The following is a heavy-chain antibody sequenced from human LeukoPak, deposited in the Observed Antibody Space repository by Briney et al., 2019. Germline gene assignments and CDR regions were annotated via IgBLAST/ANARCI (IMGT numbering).Heavy chain of an antibody. CDR3: ARGGGDVDAFDI. CDR2: IIPILGIT. Sequence: SVKVSCKASGGTFSTYTINWVRQAPGQGLEWMGRIIPILGITKYAQKFQGRVTITADKSTSTAYMELSSLRSEDTAVYYCARGGGDVDAFDIWGQGTMVTVSS. D-gene: IGHD4-17*01. V-gene: IGHV1-69*02. CDR1: GGTFSTYT. J-gene: IGHJ3*02.